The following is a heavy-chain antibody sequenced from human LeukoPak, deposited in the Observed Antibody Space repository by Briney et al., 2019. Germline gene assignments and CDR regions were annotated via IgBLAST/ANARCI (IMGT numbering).Heavy chain of an antibody. CDR3: ARGDSGSSQKQNYYYYMDV. J-gene: IGHJ6*03. Sequence: SVKVSCKASGGTFSSYAISWVRQAPGQGLEWMGGIIPIFGTANYAQKFQGRVTITADKSTSTAYMELSSLRSEDTAVYYCARGDSGSSQKQNYYYYMDVWGKGTTVTVSS. V-gene: IGHV1-69*06. CDR1: GGTFSSYA. D-gene: IGHD1-26*01. CDR2: IIPIFGTA.